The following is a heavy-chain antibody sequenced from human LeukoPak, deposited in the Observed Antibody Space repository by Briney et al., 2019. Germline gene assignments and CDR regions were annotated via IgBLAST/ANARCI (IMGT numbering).Heavy chain of an antibody. Sequence: PSETLSLTCTVSGGSISSYYWSWIRQPPGKGLEWIGEINHSGSTNYNPSLKSRVTISVDTSKNQFSLKLSSVTAADTAVYYCARGNRNREGGLVRGVIITGNYYYYGMDVWGQGTTVTISS. V-gene: IGHV4-34*01. CDR1: GGSISSYY. CDR3: ARGNRNREGGLVRGVIITGNYYYYGMDV. J-gene: IGHJ6*02. D-gene: IGHD3-10*02. CDR2: INHSGST.